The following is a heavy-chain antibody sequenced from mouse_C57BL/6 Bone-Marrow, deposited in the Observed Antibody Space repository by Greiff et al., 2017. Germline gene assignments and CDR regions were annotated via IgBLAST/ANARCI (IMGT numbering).Heavy chain of an antibody. J-gene: IGHJ2*01. CDR2: ISYDGSN. V-gene: IGHV3-6*01. CDR1: GYSITSGYY. CDR3: ARDKDVYSRPYFDY. Sequence: EVKLVESGPGLVKPSQSLSLTCSVTGYSITSGYYWNWIRQFPGNKLEWMGYISYDGSNNYNPSLKNRISITRDTSKNQFFLKLNSVTTEDTATYYCARDKDVYSRPYFDYWGQGTTRTVSS. D-gene: IGHD2-1*01.